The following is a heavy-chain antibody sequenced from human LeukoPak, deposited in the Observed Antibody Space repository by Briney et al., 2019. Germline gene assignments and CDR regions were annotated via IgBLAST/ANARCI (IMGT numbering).Heavy chain of an antibody. CDR1: GFTFSSYA. J-gene: IGHJ4*02. D-gene: IGHD6-19*01. Sequence: PGGSLRLSCAASGFTFSSYAMNWVRQAPGKGLERVSAISGSGGNTYYADSVKGRFTISRDNSKNTLYLQMNSLRAEDTAVYYCAKDPGYSSGWREYYFDYWGQGTLVTVPS. V-gene: IGHV3-23*01. CDR3: AKDPGYSSGWREYYFDY. CDR2: ISGSGGNT.